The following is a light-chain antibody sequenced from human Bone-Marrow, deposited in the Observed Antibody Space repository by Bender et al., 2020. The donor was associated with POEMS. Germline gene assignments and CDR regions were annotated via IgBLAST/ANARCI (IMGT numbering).Light chain of an antibody. V-gene: IGLV2-11*01. CDR3: SSLAGRYVI. CDR2: EVT. CDR1: SSDVGGYNS. J-gene: IGLJ2*01. Sequence: QSALTQPRSVSGSPGQSVTISCTGISSDVGGYNSVSWYQHHPGKAPKVMIFEVTQRPSGVPDRFSGSKSGNTASLTISGLRADDEADYYCSSLAGRYVIFGGGTRLAVL.